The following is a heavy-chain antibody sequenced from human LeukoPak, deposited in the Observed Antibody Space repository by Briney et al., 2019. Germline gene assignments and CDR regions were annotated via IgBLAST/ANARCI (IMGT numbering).Heavy chain of an antibody. CDR2: IIPILGIA. CDR3: ARGCSGGSCWDYYYYYGMDV. D-gene: IGHD2-15*01. Sequence: GASVKVSCKASGGTFSSYAISWVRQAPGQGLEWMGRIIPILGIANYAQKFQGRVTITADKSTSTAYMELSSLRSEDTAVHYCARGCSGGSCWDYYYYYGMDVWGQGTTVTVSS. V-gene: IGHV1-69*04. J-gene: IGHJ6*02. CDR1: GGTFSSYA.